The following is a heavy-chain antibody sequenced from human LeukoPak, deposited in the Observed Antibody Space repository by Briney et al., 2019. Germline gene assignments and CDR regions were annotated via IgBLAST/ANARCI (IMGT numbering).Heavy chain of an antibody. D-gene: IGHD1-26*01. CDR2: IYYSGTT. V-gene: IGHV4-59*01. J-gene: IGHJ4*02. Sequence: SETLSLTCTVSGGSIGSYYWSWLRQPPGKGLEWIGYIYYSGTTNYNPSLKSRVTISVDTSKNQFSLKLSSVTAADTAVYYCAREVGSYSDYFDYWGQGTLVTVSS. CDR1: GGSIGSYY. CDR3: AREVGSYSDYFDY.